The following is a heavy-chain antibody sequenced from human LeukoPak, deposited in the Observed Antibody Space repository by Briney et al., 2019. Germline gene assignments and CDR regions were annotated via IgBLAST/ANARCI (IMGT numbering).Heavy chain of an antibody. Sequence: ASVKVSCKASGYTFTSYDINWLRQAPEQGLEWMGWMNPNSGNTGYAQKFQGRVTMTRNTSISTAYMELSSLRSEDTAVYYCAIWGSLHYFDYWGRGTLVTVSS. CDR1: GYTFTSYD. CDR3: AIWGSLHYFDY. V-gene: IGHV1-8*01. D-gene: IGHD7-27*01. CDR2: MNPNSGNT. J-gene: IGHJ4*02.